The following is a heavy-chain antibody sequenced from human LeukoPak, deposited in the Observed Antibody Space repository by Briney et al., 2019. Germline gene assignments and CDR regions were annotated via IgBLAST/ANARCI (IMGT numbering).Heavy chain of an antibody. CDR3: ARMSGELLQSFDI. V-gene: IGHV2-70*11. J-gene: IGHJ3*02. CDR2: IDWDDDK. CDR1: GFSLSTSGMC. Sequence: SGPALVKPTQTLTLTCTFSGFSLSTSGMCVSWIRQPPGKALEWLARIDWDDDKYYSTSLRTRLTISKDTSKNQVVLTMTNMDPVDTATYYCARMSGELLQSFDIWGQGTMVTVSS. D-gene: IGHD1-26*01.